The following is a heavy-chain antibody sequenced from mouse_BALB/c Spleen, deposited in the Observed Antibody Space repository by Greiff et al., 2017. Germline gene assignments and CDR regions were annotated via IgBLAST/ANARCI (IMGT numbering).Heavy chain of an antibody. D-gene: IGHD1-1*02. CDR3: ARDGVDY. J-gene: IGHJ2*01. CDR1: GYAFSSSW. Sequence: QVQLQQSGPELVKPGASVKISCKASGYAFSSSWMNWVKQRPGQGLEWIGRIYPGDGDTNYNGKFKGKATLTADKSSSTAYMQLSSLTSVDSAVYFCARDGVDYWGQGTTLTVSS. CDR2: IYPGDGDT. V-gene: IGHV1-82*01.